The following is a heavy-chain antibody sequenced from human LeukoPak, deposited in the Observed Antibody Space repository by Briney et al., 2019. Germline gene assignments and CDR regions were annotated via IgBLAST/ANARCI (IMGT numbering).Heavy chain of an antibody. CDR1: GLTFSSYG. V-gene: IGHV3-33*01. J-gene: IGHJ4*02. CDR3: ARRRGSTSTDY. Sequence: GRSLRLSCAASGLTFSSYGMHWVRQAPGKGLEWVAVIWYDGSNKYYADSVKGRFTISRDNSKNTLYLQMNSLRAEDTAVYYCARRRGSTSTDYWGQGTLVTVSS. D-gene: IGHD2-2*01. CDR2: IWYDGSNK.